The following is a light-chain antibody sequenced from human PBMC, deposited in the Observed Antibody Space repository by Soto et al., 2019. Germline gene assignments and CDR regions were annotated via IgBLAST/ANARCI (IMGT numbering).Light chain of an antibody. CDR1: SSDVGGYNY. V-gene: IGLV2-8*01. CDR2: EVT. Sequence: QSALTQPPSASGSPGQSVTISCTGTSSDVGGYNYVSWYQQHPGKVPKLMIYEVTKRPSGVPDRFSGSKSGNTASLTVSGLQAEDEADYYCSSYAGSNXVVXXXXTKLXXL. CDR3: SSYAGSNXVV. J-gene: IGLJ2*01.